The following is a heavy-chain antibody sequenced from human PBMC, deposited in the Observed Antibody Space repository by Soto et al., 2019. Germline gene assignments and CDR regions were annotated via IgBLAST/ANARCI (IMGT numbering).Heavy chain of an antibody. CDR1: GFTFSSYS. Sequence: GGSLRLSCAASGFTFSSYSMNWVRQAPGKGLEWVSYISSSSSTIYYADSVKGRFTISRDNAKNSLYLQMNSLRAEDTAVYYCARDQLLPYDYWGQGTLVTVSS. V-gene: IGHV3-48*01. D-gene: IGHD2-2*01. CDR2: ISSSSSTI. J-gene: IGHJ4*02. CDR3: ARDQLLPYDY.